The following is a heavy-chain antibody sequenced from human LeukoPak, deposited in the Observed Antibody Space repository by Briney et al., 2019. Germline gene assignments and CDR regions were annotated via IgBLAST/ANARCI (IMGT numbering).Heavy chain of an antibody. CDR2: IFHSGNT. Sequence: SETLSLTCVVSGYSISNGYYWGWIRHPPGKGLEWIESIFHSGNTYYNPSLKSRVTMSVDTSKNQFSLRLTSVTDADTAAYYCARFRRGWYFDYWSQGTLVTVSS. CDR3: ARFRRGWYFDY. J-gene: IGHJ4*02. CDR1: GYSISNGYY. D-gene: IGHD3-10*01. V-gene: IGHV4-38-2*01.